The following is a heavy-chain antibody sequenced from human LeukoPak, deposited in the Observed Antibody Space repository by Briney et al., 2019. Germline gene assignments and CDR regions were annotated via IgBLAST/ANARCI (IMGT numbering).Heavy chain of an antibody. Sequence: GGSLRLSCAASGFTLSRHWMHWVRQAPGKGLVWVSRIDPDGGSSDYAHSVKGRFTISRDNAKNTLFLQMDSLSADDTAVYYCVREDWLDACDFWGQGTGVTVSS. V-gene: IGHV3-74*01. CDR2: IDPDGGSS. CDR1: GFTLSRHW. CDR3: VREDWLDACDF. D-gene: IGHD3-9*01. J-gene: IGHJ3*01.